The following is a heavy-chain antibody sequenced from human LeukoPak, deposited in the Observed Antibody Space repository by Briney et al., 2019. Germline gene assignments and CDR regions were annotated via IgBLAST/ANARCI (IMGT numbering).Heavy chain of an antibody. V-gene: IGHV3-7*01. D-gene: IGHD6-13*01. J-gene: IGHJ4*02. CDR1: GFTFSSYW. CDR2: IKQDGSEK. CDR3: ARGGPIAAAGKAFDY. Sequence: GGSLRLSCAASGFTFSSYWMSWVRQAPGKGLEWVANIKQDGSEKYYVDSVKGRFTISRDNAKDSLYLQMNSLRAGDTAVYYCARGGPIAAAGKAFDYWGQGTLVTVSS.